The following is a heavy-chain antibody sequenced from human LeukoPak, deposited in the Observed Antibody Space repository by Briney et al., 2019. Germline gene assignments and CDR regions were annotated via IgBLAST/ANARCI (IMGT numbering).Heavy chain of an antibody. J-gene: IGHJ4*02. D-gene: IGHD3-3*01. CDR2: IHNSGGT. V-gene: IGHV4-4*09. Sequence: SEPLSLTCTVSGGSISAYHWNLIRQPPAKGLEWIGHIHNSGGTNYNPSLKSRVTISLDTSKSQFSLKLSSVSAADTAVYFCAGEKDFHSFEYWGQGNLVTVSS. CDR3: AGEKDFHSFEY. CDR1: GGSISAYH.